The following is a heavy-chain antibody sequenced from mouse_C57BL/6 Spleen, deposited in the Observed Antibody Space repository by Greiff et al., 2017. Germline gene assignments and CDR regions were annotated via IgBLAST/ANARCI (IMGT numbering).Heavy chain of an antibody. Sequence: QVQLMQPGAELVMPGASVKLSCKASGYTFTSYWMHWVKQRPGQGLEWIGEIDPSDSYTNYNQKFKGKFTLTVDKSSSTAYMQLSSLTSEDSAVXYWASPDSSGPSFDYWGQGTTLTVSS. CDR1: GYTFTSYW. V-gene: IGHV1-69*01. CDR3: ASPDSSGPSFDY. CDR2: IDPSDSYT. J-gene: IGHJ2*01. D-gene: IGHD3-2*02.